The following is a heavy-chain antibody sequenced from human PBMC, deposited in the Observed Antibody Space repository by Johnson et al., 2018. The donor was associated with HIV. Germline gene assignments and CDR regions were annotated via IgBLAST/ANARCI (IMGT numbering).Heavy chain of an antibody. Sequence: QVQLVESGGGVVQPGGSLRLSCAASGFTFSSYGMHWVRQAPGKGLEWVAFIRYDGRNKYYAASVKGRFTIFRDNSKNTLYLQMNSLRGEDTALYYCARGKYCTNGVCYTKGAFDIWGQGTMVTVSS. D-gene: IGHD2-8*01. CDR1: GFTFSSYG. CDR2: IRYDGRNK. J-gene: IGHJ3*02. V-gene: IGHV3-30*02. CDR3: ARGKYCTNGVCYTKGAFDI.